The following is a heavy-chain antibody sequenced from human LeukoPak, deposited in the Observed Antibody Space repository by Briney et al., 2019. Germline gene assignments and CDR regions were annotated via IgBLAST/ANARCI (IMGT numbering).Heavy chain of an antibody. CDR1: GFTFSSYG. CDR3: AKKGGALRVPAAFDI. CDR2: ISYDENTK. J-gene: IGHJ3*02. V-gene: IGHV3-30*18. Sequence: PGGSLRLSCAASGFTFSSYGIPWVRQAPGKGLEWVAVISYDENTKYYADSVKGRFTISRDNSKNTLYLQMNSLTTEDTAVYYCAKKGGALRVPAAFDIWGQGTMVTVSS. D-gene: IGHD3-16*01.